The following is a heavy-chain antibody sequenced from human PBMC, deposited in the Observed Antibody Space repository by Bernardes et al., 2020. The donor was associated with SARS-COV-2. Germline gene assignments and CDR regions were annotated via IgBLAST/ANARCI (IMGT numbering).Heavy chain of an antibody. V-gene: IGHV3-7*01. CDR1: GFTFSSYW. J-gene: IGHJ4*02. Sequence: GGSLRLSCAASGFTFSSYWMSWVRQAPGKGLEWVANIKQDGSEKYYVDSVKGRFTISRDNAKNSLYLQMNSLRAEDTAVYYCARDWELYYDKNFDYWGQGTLVTVSS. CDR3: ARDWELYYDKNFDY. D-gene: IGHD3-22*01. CDR2: IKQDGSEK.